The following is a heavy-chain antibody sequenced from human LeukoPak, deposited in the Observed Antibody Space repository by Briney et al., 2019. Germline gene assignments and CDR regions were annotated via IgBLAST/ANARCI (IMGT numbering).Heavy chain of an antibody. CDR1: GFTFSSYS. CDR3: ARAGHYYDSSGSHDAFDI. V-gene: IGHV3-53*01. D-gene: IGHD3-22*01. CDR2: IYSGGST. J-gene: IGHJ3*02. Sequence: PGGSLRLSCAASGFTFSSYSMNWVRQAPGKGLEWVSVIYSGGSTYYADSVKGRFTISRDNSKSTLYLQMDSLRAEDTAVYYCARAGHYYDSSGSHDAFDIWGQGTMVTVSS.